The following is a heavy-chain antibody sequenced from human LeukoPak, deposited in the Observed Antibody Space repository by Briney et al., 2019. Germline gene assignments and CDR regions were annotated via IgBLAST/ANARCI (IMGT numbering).Heavy chain of an antibody. D-gene: IGHD5-18*01. Sequence: GGSLRLSCAASGFTFNSYGMHWVRQAPGKGLEWVAFIRFDGSNKYYADSVKGRFTISRDNSKNSLYLQMNSLRAEDTAVYYCARDPGYNYGFDYWGQGTLVTVSS. CDR1: GFTFNSYG. J-gene: IGHJ4*02. CDR2: IRFDGSNK. CDR3: ARDPGYNYGFDY. V-gene: IGHV3-30*02.